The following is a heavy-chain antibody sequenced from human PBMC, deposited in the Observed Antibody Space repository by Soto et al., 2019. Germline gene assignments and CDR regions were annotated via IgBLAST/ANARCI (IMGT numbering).Heavy chain of an antibody. Sequence: TSETLCVTWAVEGGTCIGYYWSWIRQPPGKGLEWIGEINHRGSTNYNPSLKSRVTISVATSKNQFSLKLSSVTAADTAVYYCARVGYCSGGSCYRAYYFDYWGQGTLVTVS. J-gene: IGHJ4*02. CDR3: ARVGYCSGGSCYRAYYFDY. CDR1: GGTCIGYY. CDR2: INHRGST. D-gene: IGHD2-15*01. V-gene: IGHV4-34*01.